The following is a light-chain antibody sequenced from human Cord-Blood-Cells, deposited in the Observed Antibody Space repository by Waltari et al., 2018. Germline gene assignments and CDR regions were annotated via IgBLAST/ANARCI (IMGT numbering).Light chain of an antibody. J-gene: IGLJ3*02. CDR3: QSYDSSLSGWV. CDR2: GNS. CDR1: SSNNGSGYD. Sequence: QSVLTQPPSVSGAPGQRVTISCTVTSSNNGSGYDVHWSQQLPGTAPKLLIYGNSNRPSGVPDRFSGSKSGTSASLAITGLQAEDEADYYCQSYDSSLSGWVFGGGTKLTVL. V-gene: IGLV1-40*01.